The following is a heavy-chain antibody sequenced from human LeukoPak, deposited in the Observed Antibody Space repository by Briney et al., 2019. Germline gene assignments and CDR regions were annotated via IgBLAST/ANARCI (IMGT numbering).Heavy chain of an antibody. CDR3: ARKLGYCSSSSCPTGFDY. Sequence: GESLKISCKGSGYNFSSYWIGWVRQMPGNSLEWMGIIYPGDSDTRYSPSYQGQVTISADKSISTAYLQWNSLKASDTAMYYCARKLGYCSSSSCPTGFDYWAQGTLVTVSS. D-gene: IGHD2-2*03. CDR1: GYNFSSYW. J-gene: IGHJ4*02. CDR2: IYPGDSDT. V-gene: IGHV5-51*01.